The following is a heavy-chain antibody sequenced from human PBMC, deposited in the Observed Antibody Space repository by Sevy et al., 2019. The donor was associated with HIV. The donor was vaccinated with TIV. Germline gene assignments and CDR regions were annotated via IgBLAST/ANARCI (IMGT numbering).Heavy chain of an antibody. D-gene: IGHD5-12*01. J-gene: IGHJ4*02. V-gene: IGHV4-39*01. CDR3: ARHVKYSGYAFFDY. Sequence: SETLSLTCTVSGGSISSSSYYWGWIRQPPGKGLEWIESIYYSGSTYYNPSLKSRVTISVDTSKNQFSLKLSSVTAADTAVYYCARHVKYSGYAFFDYWGQGTLVTVSS. CDR2: IYYSGST. CDR1: GGSISSSSYY.